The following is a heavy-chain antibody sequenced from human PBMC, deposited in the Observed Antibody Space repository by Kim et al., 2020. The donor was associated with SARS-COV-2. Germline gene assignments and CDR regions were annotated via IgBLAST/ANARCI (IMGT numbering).Heavy chain of an antibody. J-gene: IGHJ4*02. V-gene: IGHV3-74*01. Sequence: GADYADSVKGRLTIPRDNAQSTLYLQMDSLTDDDTAVYYCARFAVVTGGDYWGQGTLVTVSS. CDR3: ARFAVVTGGDY. CDR2: GA. D-gene: IGHD2-21*01.